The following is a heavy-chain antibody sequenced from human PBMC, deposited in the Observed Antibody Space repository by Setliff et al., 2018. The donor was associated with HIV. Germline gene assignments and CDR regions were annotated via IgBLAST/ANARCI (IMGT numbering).Heavy chain of an antibody. CDR3: ARGQMAYAAFDV. CDR1: GGSISTCY. D-gene: IGHD4-17*01. Sequence: SETRSLTCTVSGGSISTCYWSWIRKPPGKGLEWIGCIYFTGISDNNPSLQSRVTLSVDTSKHQFSLKLSSVSAADTAVYYCARGQMAYAAFDVWGQGTMVTVSS. CDR2: IYFTGIS. J-gene: IGHJ3*01. V-gene: IGHV4-59*01.